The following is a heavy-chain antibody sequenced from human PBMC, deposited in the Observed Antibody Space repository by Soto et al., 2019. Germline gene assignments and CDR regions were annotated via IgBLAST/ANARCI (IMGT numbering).Heavy chain of an antibody. Sequence: SETLSLTCALSGGTFDGYYWSCVRQSPGKGLEWIVEIHHSGKTKYNPSLKSRVSLSVDTSTKHFSLRLTSVTAADRGVYYCARGGDSWSGYPFWGQGTPVTVSS. J-gene: IGHJ4*02. CDR2: IHHSGKT. V-gene: IGHV4-34*01. CDR3: ARGGDSWSGYPF. D-gene: IGHD3-3*01. CDR1: GGTFDGYY.